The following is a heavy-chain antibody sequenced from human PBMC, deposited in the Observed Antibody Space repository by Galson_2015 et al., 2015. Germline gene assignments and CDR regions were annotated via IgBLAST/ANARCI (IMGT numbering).Heavy chain of an antibody. D-gene: IGHD5-12*01. V-gene: IGHV6-1*01. CDR1: GDSVSSNSAA. CDR2: TYYRSKWYN. J-gene: IGHJ6*02. Sequence: CAISGDSVSSNSAAWNWIRQSPSRGLEWLGRTYYRSKWYNDYAVSVKSRITINPDTSKNQFSLQLNSVTPEDTAVYYCARVWGYSGYDARMDVWGQGTTVTVSS. CDR3: ARVWGYSGYDARMDV.